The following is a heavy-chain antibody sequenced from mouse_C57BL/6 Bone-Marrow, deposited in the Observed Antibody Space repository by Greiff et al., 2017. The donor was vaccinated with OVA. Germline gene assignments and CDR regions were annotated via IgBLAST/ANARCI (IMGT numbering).Heavy chain of an antibody. J-gene: IGHJ1*03. V-gene: IGHV1-55*01. CDR2: IYPGSGST. CDR3: ARKTGRNWYFDV. Sequence: QVQLKQPGAELVKPGASVKMSCKASGYTFTSYWITWVKQRPGQGLEWIGDIYPGSGSTNYNEKFKSKATLTVDTSSSTAYMQLSSLTSEDSAVYYCARKTGRNWYFDVWGTGTTVTVSS. CDR1: GYTFTSYW.